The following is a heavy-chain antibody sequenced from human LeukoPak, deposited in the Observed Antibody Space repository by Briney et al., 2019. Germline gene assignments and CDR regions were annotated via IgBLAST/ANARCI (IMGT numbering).Heavy chain of an antibody. Sequence: ASVKVSCKASGYTFTSYAMNWVRQAPGQGLEWMGWINTNTGNPTYAQGFTGRFVSSLDTSVSTAYLQISSLKAEDTAVYYCARDVVRGEQLVPGFDYWGQGTLVTVSS. CDR2: INTNTGNP. CDR3: ARDVVRGEQLVPGFDY. J-gene: IGHJ4*02. CDR1: GYTFTSYA. D-gene: IGHD6-13*01. V-gene: IGHV7-4-1*02.